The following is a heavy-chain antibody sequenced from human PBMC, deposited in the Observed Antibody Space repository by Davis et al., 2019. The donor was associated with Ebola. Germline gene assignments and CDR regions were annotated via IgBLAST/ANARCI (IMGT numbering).Heavy chain of an antibody. V-gene: IGHV1-69*13. Sequence: AASVKVSCKASGGTFSSYAISWVRQAPGQGLEWMGGIIPIFGTANYAQKFQGRVTITADESTSTAYMELSSLRSEDTAVYYCARDSGVVAAIWFDPWGQGTLVTVSS. D-gene: IGHD2-15*01. J-gene: IGHJ5*02. CDR2: IIPIFGTA. CDR3: ARDSGVVAAIWFDP. CDR1: GGTFSSYA.